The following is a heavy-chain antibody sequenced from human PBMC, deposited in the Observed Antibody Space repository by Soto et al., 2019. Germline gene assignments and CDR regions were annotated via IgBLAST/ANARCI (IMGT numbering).Heavy chain of an antibody. CDR1: GYTFTGYY. D-gene: IGHD5-12*01. J-gene: IGHJ4*02. Sequence: ASVKVSCKASGYTFTGYYMHWVRQAPGQGLEWMGWINPNSGGTNYAQKFQGRVTMTRDTSISTAYMELSRLRSDDTAVYYCARDLGGNIVAMITRDSPQTVEKGVFDYWGQGTLVTVSS. V-gene: IGHV1-2*02. CDR3: ARDLGGNIVAMITRDSPQTVEKGVFDY. CDR2: INPNSGGT.